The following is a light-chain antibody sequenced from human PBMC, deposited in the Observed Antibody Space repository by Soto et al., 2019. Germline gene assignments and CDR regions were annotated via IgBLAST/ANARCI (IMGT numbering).Light chain of an antibody. V-gene: IGKV1-39*01. CDR2: AAS. CDR3: QQSYSAPLT. Sequence: DIQMTQSPSSLSASVGDRVTITCRASQRISSYLNWYQQKPGKAPKLLIYAASSLQSGVLSRFSSSGSGTDFTLPISSLQPEDFATYYCQQSYSAPLTFGQGTKVEIK. J-gene: IGKJ1*01. CDR1: QRISSY.